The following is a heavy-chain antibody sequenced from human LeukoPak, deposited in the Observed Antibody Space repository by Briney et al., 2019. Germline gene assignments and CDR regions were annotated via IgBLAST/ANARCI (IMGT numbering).Heavy chain of an antibody. V-gene: IGHV3-49*03. J-gene: IGHJ4*02. D-gene: IGHD6-19*01. CDR1: GFTFGDYL. CDR3: SRGSGWLSVY. CDR2: ISGGTT. Sequence: TGGSLRLSCTASGFTFGDYLMSWFRQAPGKGLEWIGFISGGTTEYAAPVKGRFTISRDDSTSIAYLQMNSLTTEDTAVYYCSRGSGWLSVYWGQGTLVTVSS.